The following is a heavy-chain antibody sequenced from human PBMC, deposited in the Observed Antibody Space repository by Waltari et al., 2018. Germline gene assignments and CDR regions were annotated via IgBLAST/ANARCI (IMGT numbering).Heavy chain of an antibody. CDR2: IYTSGST. CDR1: GGSISSYY. V-gene: IGHV4-4*09. CDR3: ARVATYYDFWSGYYPTYYYYYMDV. Sequence: QVQLQESGPGLVKPSETLSLTCTVSGGSISSYYWSWIRQPPGKGLEWIGYIYTSGSTNYNPPLKSRVTISVDTSKNQFSLKLSSVTAADTAVYYCARVATYYDFWSGYYPTYYYYYMDVWGKGTTVTVSS. D-gene: IGHD3-3*01. J-gene: IGHJ6*03.